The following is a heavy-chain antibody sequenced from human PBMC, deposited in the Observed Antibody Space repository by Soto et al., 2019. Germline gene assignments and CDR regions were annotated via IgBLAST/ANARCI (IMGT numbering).Heavy chain of an antibody. J-gene: IGHJ4*02. V-gene: IGHV3-30*18. CDR2: ISYDGSNK. D-gene: IGHD6-19*01. Sequence: QVQLVESGGGVVQPGRSLRLSCAASGFTFSSYGMHWVRQAPGNGLEWVAVISYDGSNKYYADSVKGRFTISRDNSKNTLYLQMNSVRAEDTAVYYCAKDLRIAVAYYFDYWGQGTLVTVSS. CDR3: AKDLRIAVAYYFDY. CDR1: GFTFSSYG.